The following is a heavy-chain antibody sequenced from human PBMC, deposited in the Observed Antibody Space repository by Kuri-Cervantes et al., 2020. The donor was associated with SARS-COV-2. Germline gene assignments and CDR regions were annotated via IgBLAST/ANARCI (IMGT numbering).Heavy chain of an antibody. V-gene: IGHV4-61*01. CDR2: IYYSGST. D-gene: IGHD3-3*01. CDR1: DGSVSSGSYY. Sequence: ESLKISCTVSDGSVSSGSYYWSWIRQPPGKGLEWIGYIYYSGSTNYNPSLKSRVTISVDTSKNQFPLKLSSVTAADTAVYYCARAVTSIFGVPTNWFDPWGQGTLVTVSS. CDR3: ARAVTSIFGVPTNWFDP. J-gene: IGHJ5*02.